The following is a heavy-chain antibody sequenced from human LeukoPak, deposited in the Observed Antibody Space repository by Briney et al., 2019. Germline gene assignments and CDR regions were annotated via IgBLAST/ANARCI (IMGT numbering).Heavy chain of an antibody. CDR1: GYTFTGYY. D-gene: IGHD1-26*01. J-gene: IGHJ6*02. CDR2: LNPNSGGR. CDR3: ARKEVVGAATGESYGMDV. V-gene: IGHV1-2*02. Sequence: ASVRVSCKASGYTFTGYYMHWVRQAPGQGLEWMGWLNPNSGGRNYAQKFQGRVSMTRDTSNSTAYMELSRLRSDDTAVYYCARKEVVGAATGESYGMDVWGQGTTVTVSS.